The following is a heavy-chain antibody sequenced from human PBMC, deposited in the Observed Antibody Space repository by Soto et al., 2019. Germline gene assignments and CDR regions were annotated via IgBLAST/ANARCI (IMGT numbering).Heavy chain of an antibody. Sequence: PSETLSLTCTVSGGSISSGDYYWSWIRQPPGKGLEWIGYIYYSGSTYYNPSLKSRVTISVDTSKNQFSLKLSSVTAADTAVYYCARVGATPYYYYGMDVWGQGTTVTVSS. CDR2: IYYSGST. J-gene: IGHJ6*02. CDR1: GGSISSGDYY. CDR3: ARVGATPYYYYGMDV. D-gene: IGHD3-16*01. V-gene: IGHV4-30-4*01.